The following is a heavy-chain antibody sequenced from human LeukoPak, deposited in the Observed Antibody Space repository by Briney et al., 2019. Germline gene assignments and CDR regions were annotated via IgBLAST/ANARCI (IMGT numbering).Heavy chain of an antibody. CDR2: IYYSGST. CDR1: GGSISSSSYY. CDR3: ARTTTVTTSAFDI. J-gene: IGHJ3*02. D-gene: IGHD4-17*01. Sequence: PSETLSLTCTVSGGSISSSSYYWGWIRQPPGKGLEWIGSIYYSGSTYYNPSLKSRVTISVDTSKNQFSLKLNSVTAADTAVYYCARTTTVTTSAFDIWGQGTMVTVSS. V-gene: IGHV4-39*07.